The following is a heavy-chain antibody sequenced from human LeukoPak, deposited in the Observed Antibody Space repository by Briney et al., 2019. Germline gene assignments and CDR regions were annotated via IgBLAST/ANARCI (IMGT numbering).Heavy chain of an antibody. J-gene: IGHJ4*02. CDR1: GYTFTTYG. D-gene: IGHD6-19*01. CDR2: ISENKGNT. CDR3: ARGIAVTREFDQ. Sequence: ASVKVSCKASGYTFTTYGINWVRQAPGQGLEWMGWISENKGNTHHAQRFQGRVTMTTDTSTNTAYMELRSLRSDATAVYYCARGIAVTREFDQWGQGTLVIVSS. V-gene: IGHV1-18*04.